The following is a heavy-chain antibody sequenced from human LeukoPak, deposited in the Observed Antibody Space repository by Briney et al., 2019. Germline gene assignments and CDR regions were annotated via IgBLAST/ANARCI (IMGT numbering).Heavy chain of an antibody. J-gene: IGHJ4*02. V-gene: IGHV3-21*04. D-gene: IGHD5-24*01. CDR3: AKDRDGYLETFDY. CDR1: GFSFSTYS. Sequence: GGSLRLSCAAAGFSFSTYSMNWVRQTPGKGLEWVSSISRTSSYIYYADSVKGRFTLSRDNGKNSLYLQMNSLRTEDTALYYCAKDRDGYLETFDYWGQGTLVTVSS. CDR2: ISRTSSYI.